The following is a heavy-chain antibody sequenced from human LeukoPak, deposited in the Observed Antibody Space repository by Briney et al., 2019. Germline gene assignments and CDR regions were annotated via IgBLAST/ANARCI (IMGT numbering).Heavy chain of an antibody. CDR2: IYYSGST. J-gene: IGHJ4*02. CDR1: GGSISSSSYY. D-gene: IGHD1-1*01. Sequence: SETLSLTCTVSGGSISSSSYYWGWIRQPPGKRLEWIVSIYYSGSTYYNPSRKSRVTISVDTSKNQFSLKLSSVTAADTAVYYCARLDWNDHDYWGQGTLVTVSS. V-gene: IGHV4-39*01. CDR3: ARLDWNDHDY.